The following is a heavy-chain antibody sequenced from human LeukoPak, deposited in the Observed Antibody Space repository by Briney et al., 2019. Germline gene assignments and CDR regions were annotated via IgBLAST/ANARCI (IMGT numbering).Heavy chain of an antibody. CDR2: ISYDGSNK. D-gene: IGHD1-7*01. V-gene: IGHV3-30-3*01. J-gene: IGHJ5*02. Sequence: GGSLRLSCAASGFTFSSYAMHWVRQAPGKGLEWVAVISYDGSNKYYADSVKGRFTISRDNSKNTLYLQMNSLRAEDTAVYYCAKDLDWNSPYNWFDPWGQGTLVTVSS. CDR1: GFTFSSYA. CDR3: AKDLDWNSPYNWFDP.